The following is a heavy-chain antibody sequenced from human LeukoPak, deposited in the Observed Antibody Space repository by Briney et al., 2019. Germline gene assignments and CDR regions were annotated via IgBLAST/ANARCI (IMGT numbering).Heavy chain of an antibody. D-gene: IGHD3-10*01. CDR2: INPNSGGT. CDR1: GYTXTGYY. CDR3: ARDLSPYYGSGSWDY. Sequence: ASVKVSCKASGYTXTGYYMHWVRQAPGQGLEWMGWINPNSGGTNYAQKFQGRVTMTRDTSISTAYMELSRLRSDDTAVYYCARDLSPYYGSGSWDYWGQGTLVTVSS. J-gene: IGHJ4*02. V-gene: IGHV1-2*02.